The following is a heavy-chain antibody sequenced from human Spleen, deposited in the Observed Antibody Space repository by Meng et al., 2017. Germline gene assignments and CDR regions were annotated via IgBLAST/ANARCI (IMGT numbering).Heavy chain of an antibody. CDR3: ATDPRISVAVPCDS. D-gene: IGHD6-19*01. Sequence: ASVKVSCKASGDTLTSYDINWVRQATGQGLEWMGWMNPNSGNTGYSQKFQGRVSMTRNTSISTAYMELSSLRSDDTAVYYYATDPRISVAVPCDSWGQGTLVTVSS. CDR1: GDTLTSYD. J-gene: IGHJ4*02. CDR2: MNPNSGNT. V-gene: IGHV1-8*01.